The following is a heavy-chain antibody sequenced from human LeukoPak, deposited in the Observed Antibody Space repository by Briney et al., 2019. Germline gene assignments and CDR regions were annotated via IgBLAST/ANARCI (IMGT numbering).Heavy chain of an antibody. V-gene: IGHV3-64*04. J-gene: IGHJ6*02. Sequence: GGSLRLSCSASGFTFSSYAMHWVRQAPGKGLEYVSAITGNGGSTYYADSVKGRFTISRDNSKNTLYLQMNSLRADETAVYYCARLRPYSSTWYAYYGMDVWGQGTTVTVSS. CDR3: ARLRPYSSTWYAYYGMDV. CDR2: ITGNGGST. CDR1: GFTFSSYA. D-gene: IGHD6-13*01.